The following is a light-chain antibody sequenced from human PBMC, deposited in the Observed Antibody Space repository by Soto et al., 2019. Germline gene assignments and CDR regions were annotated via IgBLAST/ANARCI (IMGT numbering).Light chain of an antibody. CDR3: QQYGSSPLT. CDR1: QTVNNNY. CDR2: GAS. V-gene: IGKV3-20*01. Sequence: ELVLTQSPGTLSLSPGERATLSCRASQTVNNNYLAWYQQIPGQAPRLLISGASGRATGTPDRFSDSASGTDFTLTISRLEPEDFAVYYCQQYGSSPLTFGGGTKVEIK. J-gene: IGKJ4*01.